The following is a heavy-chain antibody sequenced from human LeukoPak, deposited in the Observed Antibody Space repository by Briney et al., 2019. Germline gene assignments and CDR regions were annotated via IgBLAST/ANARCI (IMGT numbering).Heavy chain of an antibody. CDR1: GFTFSDYY. CDR3: ARDPWSSGEGGYYYYYMDV. Sequence: PGGSLRLSCAASGFTFSDYYMSWIRQAPGKGLEWVSYIRSSGSTIYYADSVKGRFTISRDNAKNSLYLQMNSLRAEDTAVYYCARDPWSSGEGGYYYYYMDVWGKGTTVTVSS. J-gene: IGHJ6*03. CDR2: IRSSGSTI. V-gene: IGHV3-11*04. D-gene: IGHD2-15*01.